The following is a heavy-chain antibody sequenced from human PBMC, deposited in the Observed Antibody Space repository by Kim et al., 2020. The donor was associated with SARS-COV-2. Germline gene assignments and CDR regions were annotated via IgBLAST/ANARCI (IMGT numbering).Heavy chain of an antibody. Sequence: SCAASGFTFSSYGMHWVRQAPGKGLEWVAVISYDGSNKYYADSVKGRFTISRDNSKNTLYLQMNSLRAEDTAVYYCAKERSGIVVVTATFDYWGQGTLVTVSS. V-gene: IGHV3-30*18. CDR2: ISYDGSNK. CDR3: AKERSGIVVVTATFDY. D-gene: IGHD2-21*02. J-gene: IGHJ4*02. CDR1: GFTFSSYG.